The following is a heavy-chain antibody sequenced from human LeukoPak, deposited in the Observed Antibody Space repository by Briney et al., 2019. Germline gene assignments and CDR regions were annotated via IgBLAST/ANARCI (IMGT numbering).Heavy chain of an antibody. CDR3: ARESSHQNEQLWPYYYYYYMDV. Sequence: SETLSLTCTDSGGSISSYYWSWIRQPAGKGLEWIGRIYTSGSTNYNPSLKSRVTMSVDTSKNQFSLKLSSVTAADTAVYYCARESSHQNEQLWPYYYYYYMDVWGKGTTVTVSS. CDR1: GGSISSYY. V-gene: IGHV4-4*07. CDR2: IYTSGST. J-gene: IGHJ6*03. D-gene: IGHD5-18*01.